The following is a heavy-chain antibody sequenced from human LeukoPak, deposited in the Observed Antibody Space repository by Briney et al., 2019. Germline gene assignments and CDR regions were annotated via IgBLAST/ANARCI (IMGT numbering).Heavy chain of an antibody. J-gene: IGHJ3*01. V-gene: IGHV3-48*03. D-gene: IGHD4-17*01. CDR2: ISTGGRTI. CDR3: ARGVTVTYFFYP. CDR1: GFTFPDPE. Sequence: GGSLRLSCAAFGFTFPDPEMNWVRQAPGKGLEWLSYISTGGRTIKYADSVKGRFTISRDNARSSLFLQMTNLRVEDTAVYFCARGVTVTYFFYPWGQGGLVAVSS.